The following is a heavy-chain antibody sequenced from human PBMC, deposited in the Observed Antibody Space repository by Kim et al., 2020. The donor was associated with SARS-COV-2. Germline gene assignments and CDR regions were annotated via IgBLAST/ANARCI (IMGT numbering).Heavy chain of an antibody. D-gene: IGHD3-3*01. J-gene: IGHJ6*02. Sequence: RVTISVDTSKNQFSLKLSSVTAADTAVYYCARERFLEWLGSYYYYYGMDVWGQGTTVTVSS. V-gene: IGHV4-34*01. CDR3: ARERFLEWLGSYYYYYGMDV.